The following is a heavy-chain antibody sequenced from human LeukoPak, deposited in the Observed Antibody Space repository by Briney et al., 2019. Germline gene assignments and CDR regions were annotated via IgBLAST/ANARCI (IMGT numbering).Heavy chain of an antibody. D-gene: IGHD3-3*01. V-gene: IGHV1-8*01. J-gene: IGHJ6*02. CDR3: ASYPPSYYDFWSGYYRDYGMDA. Sequence: ASVKVSCKASGYTFTSYDINWVRQATGQGLEWMGWMNPNSGNTGYAQKFQGRVTMTRNTSISTAYMELSSLRSEDTAVYYCASYPPSYYDFWSGYYRDYGMDAWGQGTTVTVSS. CDR1: GYTFTSYD. CDR2: MNPNSGNT.